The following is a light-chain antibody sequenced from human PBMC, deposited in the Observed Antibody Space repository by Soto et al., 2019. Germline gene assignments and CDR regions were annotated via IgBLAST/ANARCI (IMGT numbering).Light chain of an antibody. V-gene: IGKV3-15*01. Sequence: EIVMTQSPATLSVSPGERATLSCRASQSVSSNLAWYQQKPGQAPRLLIYGASTRATGIPATFSGSGSGTEFTLTISSLQSEDFAVYYCQQYNNSPLTFGQGTRLEIK. CDR1: QSVSSN. J-gene: IGKJ5*01. CDR3: QQYNNSPLT. CDR2: GAS.